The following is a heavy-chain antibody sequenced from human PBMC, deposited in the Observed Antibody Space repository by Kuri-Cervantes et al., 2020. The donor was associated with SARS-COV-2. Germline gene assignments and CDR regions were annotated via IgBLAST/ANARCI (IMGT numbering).Heavy chain of an antibody. Sequence: GGSLRLSCAASGVTFSTYAMHWVRQAPGKGLGRVAGMSYDGGKIYYADSLKGRLTISRDNSKNTLYVQMVSLRPEDTAVYYCAREPTINWSDIGNSLDDWGKGTAVTVSS. D-gene: IGHD1-20*01. J-gene: IGHJ6*04. CDR3: AREPTINWSDIGNSLDD. V-gene: IGHV3-30*04. CDR1: GVTFSTYA. CDR2: MSYDGGKI.